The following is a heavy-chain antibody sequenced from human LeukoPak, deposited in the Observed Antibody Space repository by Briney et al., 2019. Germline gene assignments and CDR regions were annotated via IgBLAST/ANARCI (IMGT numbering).Heavy chain of an antibody. Sequence: ASVKVSCQASGYTFTSYGISWVRQAPGQGLEWMGWISAYNGNTNYAQKLQGRVTMTTDTSTSTAYMELRSLRSDDTAVYYCAIEVVPAATDAFDIWGQGTMVTVSS. CDR1: GYTFTSYG. V-gene: IGHV1-18*01. CDR2: ISAYNGNT. J-gene: IGHJ3*02. CDR3: AIEVVPAATDAFDI. D-gene: IGHD2-2*01.